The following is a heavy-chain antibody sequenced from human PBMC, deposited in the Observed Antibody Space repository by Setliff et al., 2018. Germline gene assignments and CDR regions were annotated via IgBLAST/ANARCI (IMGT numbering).Heavy chain of an antibody. D-gene: IGHD3-16*01. V-gene: IGHV3-7*03. CDR2: INQDGSGK. Sequence: GGSLRLSCAVSGFIFSSYWMNWVRQAPGKGLEWVATINQDGSGKYYVDSVKGRFTISRDNAKNSLYLQMNSPRAEDTAVYYCARDRGGGLYDYWGRGTLVTVSS. J-gene: IGHJ4*02. CDR3: ARDRGGGLYDY. CDR1: GFIFSSYW.